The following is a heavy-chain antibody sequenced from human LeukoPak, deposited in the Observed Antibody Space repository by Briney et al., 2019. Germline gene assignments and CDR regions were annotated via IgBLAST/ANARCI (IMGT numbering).Heavy chain of an antibody. CDR3: ARQTRTGGYEGDAFDI. Sequence: PSETLSLTCAVYGGSLSGYYWSWIRQPPGKGLEWIGEINHSGSTNYNPSLKSRVTISVDTSKNQFSLKLRSVTAADTAVYYCARQTRTGGYEGDAFDIWGQGTMVTVSS. CDR2: INHSGST. J-gene: IGHJ3*02. V-gene: IGHV4-34*01. D-gene: IGHD5-12*01. CDR1: GGSLSGYY.